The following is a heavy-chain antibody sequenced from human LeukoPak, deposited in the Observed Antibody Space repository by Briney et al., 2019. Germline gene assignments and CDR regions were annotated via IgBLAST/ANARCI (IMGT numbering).Heavy chain of an antibody. CDR1: GGSFSGYY. J-gene: IGHJ5*02. CDR3: ARASSDSGWFDP. D-gene: IGHD3-10*01. V-gene: IGHV4-34*01. CDR2: INHSGST. Sequence: SETLSLTCAVYGGSFSGYYWSWIRQPPKKGLEWIGDINHSGSTNYNASLQSRVTMSVDTSKNQFSLKMNSVTAADTAVYYCARASSDSGWFDPWGQGTLVTVSS.